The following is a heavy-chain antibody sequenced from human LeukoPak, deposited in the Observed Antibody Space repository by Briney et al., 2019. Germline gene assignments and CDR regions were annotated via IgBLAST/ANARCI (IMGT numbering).Heavy chain of an antibody. D-gene: IGHD3-10*01. J-gene: IGHJ4*02. V-gene: IGHV3-48*03. CDR2: ISRSGDTI. CDR1: GFTFSRYE. CDR3: ARDYASDY. Sequence: PGWSLRLSCAASGFTFSRYEMNWVRQAPGKGLEWFSYISRSGDTIYFADSVKGRFTISRDNAKNSLYLQMSSLRAEDTAVYYCARDYASDYWGQGTLVTVSS.